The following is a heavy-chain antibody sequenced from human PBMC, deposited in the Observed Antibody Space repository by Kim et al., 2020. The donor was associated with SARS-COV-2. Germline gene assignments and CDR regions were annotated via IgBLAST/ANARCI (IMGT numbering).Heavy chain of an antibody. CDR2: GST. V-gene: IGHV3-64D*09. Sequence: GSTHDADSVKGRFIISRDHSKNMLYLQVSSLRPEDTAVYYWASDTTAYCPWGQGTLVTVSS. J-gene: IGHJ5*02. CDR3: ASDTTAYCP. D-gene: IGHD3-9*01.